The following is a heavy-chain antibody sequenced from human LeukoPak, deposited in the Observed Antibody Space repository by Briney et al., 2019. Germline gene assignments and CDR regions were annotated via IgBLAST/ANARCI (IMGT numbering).Heavy chain of an antibody. J-gene: IGHJ4*02. CDR3: AKDPRATPEVDY. CDR1: GFTFSSYG. V-gene: IGHV3-30*02. CDR2: IRYDGSNK. D-gene: IGHD5-12*01. Sequence: GGSLRLSCAASGFTFSSYGMHWVRQAPGKGLEWVAFIRYDGSNKYYADSVKGRFTISRDNSKNTLYLQMNSLRAEDTAVYYCAKDPRATPEVDYWGQGTLVTVSS.